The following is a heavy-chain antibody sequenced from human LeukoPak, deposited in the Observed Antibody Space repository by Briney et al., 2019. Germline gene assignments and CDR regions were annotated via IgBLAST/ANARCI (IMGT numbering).Heavy chain of an antibody. J-gene: IGHJ4*02. Sequence: PSETLSLTCAVYGGSFSGYYWNWIRQPPGKGLEWIGYIYYSGSTKHNPSLKSRVTISVDTSKNQFSLKLSSVTAADTAVYYCARLSSGSSSWYDIDYWGQGTLVTVSS. CDR2: IYYSGST. CDR1: GGSFSGYY. V-gene: IGHV4-34*11. D-gene: IGHD6-13*01. CDR3: ARLSSGSSSWYDIDY.